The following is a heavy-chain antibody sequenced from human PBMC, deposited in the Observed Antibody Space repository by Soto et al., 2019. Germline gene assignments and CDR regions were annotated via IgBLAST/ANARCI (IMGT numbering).Heavy chain of an antibody. CDR2: IIPIFGTA. J-gene: IGHJ4*02. D-gene: IGHD3-10*01. Sequence: SVKVSCKASGGTFSSYAISWVRQAPGQGLEWMGGIIPIFGTANYAQKFQGRVTITADESTSTAYMELSSLRSEDTAVYYCASSITMVRGVIQYYFDYWGQGTLVTVSS. CDR3: ASSITMVRGVIQYYFDY. V-gene: IGHV1-69*13. CDR1: GGTFSSYA.